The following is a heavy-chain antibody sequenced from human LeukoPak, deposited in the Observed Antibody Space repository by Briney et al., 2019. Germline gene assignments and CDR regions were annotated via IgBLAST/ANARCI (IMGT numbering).Heavy chain of an antibody. V-gene: IGHV4-61*02. CDR1: GGSISSGSYY. CDR2: IYTSGST. CDR3: ARDGEDIVVVPAAI. D-gene: IGHD2-2*01. J-gene: IGHJ4*02. Sequence: SETLSLTCTVSGGSISSGSYYWSWIRQPAGKGLEWIGRIYTSGSTNYNPSLKSRVTISVDTSTHQFSLKLSSVTAADTAVYYCARDGEDIVVVPAAIWGQGTLVTVSS.